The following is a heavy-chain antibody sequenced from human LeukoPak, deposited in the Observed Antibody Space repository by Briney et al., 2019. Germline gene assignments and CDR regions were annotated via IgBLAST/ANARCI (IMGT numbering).Heavy chain of an antibody. CDR1: GFTFSSYG. V-gene: IGHV3-30*18. CDR3: AKRSAYYFDY. Sequence: PGGSLRLSCAASGFTFSSYGMHWVRQAPGKGLEWIGTISYDGDDEYYADSVKGRFAISRDNSRNTLYLQMNSLRAEDTAVYYCAKRSAYYFDYWGQGTLVTVSS. CDR2: ISYDGDDE. J-gene: IGHJ4*02.